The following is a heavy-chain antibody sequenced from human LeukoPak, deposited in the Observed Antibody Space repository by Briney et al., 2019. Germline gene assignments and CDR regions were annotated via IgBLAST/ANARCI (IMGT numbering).Heavy chain of an antibody. D-gene: IGHD1-1*01. CDR1: GFTFRNYW. V-gene: IGHV3-7*03. Sequence: GGSLRLSCGVSGFTFRNYWMTWVRQVPGKGLEWVVNINEGGNEKNYVDSVKGRFTVSRDNAQNSLYLQMNSLRVEDAAVYYCARHPNSNWDYWGQGTLVTVSS. CDR2: INEGGNEK. J-gene: IGHJ4*02. CDR3: ARHPNSNWDY.